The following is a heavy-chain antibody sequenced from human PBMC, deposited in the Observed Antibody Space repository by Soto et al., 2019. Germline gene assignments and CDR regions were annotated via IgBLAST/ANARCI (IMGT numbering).Heavy chain of an antibody. J-gene: IGHJ1*01. CDR3: ATSRSIVVVTPAEYFQH. D-gene: IGHD3-22*01. CDR1: GYTLTELS. Sequence: ASVKVSCTVSGYTLTELSMHWVRQAPGKGLEWMGGFDPEDGETIYAQKFQGRVTMTEDTSTDTAYMELSSLRSEDTAVYYCATSRSIVVVTPAEYFQHWGQGTLVTVSS. CDR2: FDPEDGET. V-gene: IGHV1-24*01.